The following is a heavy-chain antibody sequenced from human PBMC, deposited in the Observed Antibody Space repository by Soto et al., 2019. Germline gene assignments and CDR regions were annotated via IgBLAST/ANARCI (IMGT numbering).Heavy chain of an antibody. CDR2: ISAYNGNT. D-gene: IGHD3-10*01. J-gene: IGHJ2*01. V-gene: IGHV1-18*01. Sequence: QVQLVQSGAEVKKPGSSVKVSCKASGGTFSSYAISWVRQAPGQGLEWMGWISAYNGNTNYAQKLQGRVTMTTDTSTSTAYMELRSLRSDDTAVYYCARATLDPITENWYFDLWGRGTLVTVSS. CDR1: GGTFSSYA. CDR3: ARATLDPITENWYFDL.